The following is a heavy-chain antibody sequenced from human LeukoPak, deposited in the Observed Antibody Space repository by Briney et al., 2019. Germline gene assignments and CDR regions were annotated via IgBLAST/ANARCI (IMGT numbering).Heavy chain of an antibody. J-gene: IGHJ3*01. V-gene: IGHV3-23*01. CDR2: VSESGGST. CDR1: GFPFSTYA. Sequence: GGSLRLSCVASGFPFSTYAMGWVRQVPGKGLEWVSSVSESGGSTYYADSVKGRFTISRDNSKDTLSLQMNSLRAEDTAVYYCAKGKRGLTINNFDVWGQGTMVTVSS. D-gene: IGHD3-9*01. CDR3: AKGKRGLTINNFDV.